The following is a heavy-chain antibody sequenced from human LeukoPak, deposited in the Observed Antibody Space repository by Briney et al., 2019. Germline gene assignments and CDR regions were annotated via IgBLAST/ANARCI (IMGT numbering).Heavy chain of an antibody. CDR2: IYYSGNT. V-gene: IGHV4-59*12. CDR3: ARGRRDPL. J-gene: IGHJ2*01. Sequence: SETLSLTCTVSSGSISSYYWSWIRQPPGKGLEWIGYIYYSGNTNYNPSLKSRVTISVDTSKNQFSLKLTSVTAADTAVYYCARGRRDPLWGRGTLVTVSS. CDR1: SGSISSYY. D-gene: IGHD5-24*01.